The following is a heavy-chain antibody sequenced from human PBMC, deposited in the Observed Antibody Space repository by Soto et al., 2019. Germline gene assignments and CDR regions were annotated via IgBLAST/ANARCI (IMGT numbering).Heavy chain of an antibody. CDR2: MNPDSGVT. CDR1: GYTFADFY. V-gene: IGHV1-2*02. CDR3: ARGGSMVTESYFDI. D-gene: IGHD2-21*02. Sequence: GQLVQSGAEVKGPGASVRVSCKTSGYTFADFYIHWVRQAPGQGLEWMGWMNPDSGVTDLAQKFRGRVTMARDTSTNTALLALDRLSSEDNGVYYCARGGSMVTESYFDIWGQGTLVTVSS. J-gene: IGHJ4*02.